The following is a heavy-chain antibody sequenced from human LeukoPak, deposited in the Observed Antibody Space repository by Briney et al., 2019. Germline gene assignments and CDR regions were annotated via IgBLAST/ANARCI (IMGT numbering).Heavy chain of an antibody. D-gene: IGHD4-23*01. J-gene: IGHJ6*03. CDR1: GGSFSGYY. CDR3: ARETGGNSEGYYYYMDV. CDR2: INHSGST. V-gene: IGHV4-34*01. Sequence: SETLSLTCAVYGGSFSGYYWSWIRQPPGKGLEWIGEINHSGSTNYNPSLKSRVTISVDTSKNQFSLKLSSVTAADTAVYYCARETGGNSEGYYYYMDVWGKGTTVTVSS.